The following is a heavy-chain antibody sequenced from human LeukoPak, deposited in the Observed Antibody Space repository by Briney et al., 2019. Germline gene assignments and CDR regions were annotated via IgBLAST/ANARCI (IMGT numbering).Heavy chain of an antibody. CDR3: ARESVVPAALYYFDC. J-gene: IGHJ4*02. Sequence: GGSLRLSCAASGFTFSSYALHWVRKAPGKGLEWVAVISYDGSNKYYADSVKGRFTISRDNSKNTLYLQMNSLRAEDTAVYYCARESVVPAALYYFDCWGQGTLVTVSS. V-gene: IGHV3-30*01. CDR2: ISYDGSNK. D-gene: IGHD2-2*01. CDR1: GFTFSSYA.